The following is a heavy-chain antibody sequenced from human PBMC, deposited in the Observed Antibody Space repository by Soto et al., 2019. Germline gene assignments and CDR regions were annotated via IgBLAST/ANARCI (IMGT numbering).Heavy chain of an antibody. CDR3: ARDVLGASNYNH. Sequence: PGGSLRLSCAASGFTFSSYEMNWVRQAPGKGLEWVSYISSSGATIYYADSVRGRFTVSRDNAKNSLYLQMNSLRAADTAVYYCARDVLGASNYNHWGQGTLVTVSS. CDR2: ISSSGATI. D-gene: IGHD4-4*01. V-gene: IGHV3-48*03. J-gene: IGHJ5*02. CDR1: GFTFSSYE.